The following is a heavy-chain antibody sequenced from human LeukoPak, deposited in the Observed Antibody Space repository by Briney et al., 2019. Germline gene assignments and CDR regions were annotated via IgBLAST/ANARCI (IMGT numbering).Heavy chain of an antibody. CDR1: GGSISSYY. J-gene: IGHJ4*02. CDR3: ARQRQQLPDLLFDC. D-gene: IGHD6-13*01. V-gene: IGHV4-59*08. CDR2: IYYGGSA. Sequence: SETLSLTCTVSGGSISSYYWSWIRQPPGKGLEWIGYIYYGGSANNNPSFKSRVTISVDTSKNQFSLKLSSVTAADTAVYYCARQRQQLPDLLFDCWGQGTLVTVSS.